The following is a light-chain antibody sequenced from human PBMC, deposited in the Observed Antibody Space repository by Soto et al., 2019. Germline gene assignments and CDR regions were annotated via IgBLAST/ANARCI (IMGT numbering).Light chain of an antibody. CDR1: QSLLHSSGYNY. J-gene: IGKJ1*01. CDR3: MQALQTPT. Sequence: DIVMTQSPLSLHVIPGEPASISCRSSQSLLHSSGYNYLDWYLQKPGQSPQLLIYLASSRASGVPDRFRGSGSGTDFTLIISRVEAEDVGVYYCMQALQTPTFGQGTKVDIK. V-gene: IGKV2-28*01. CDR2: LAS.